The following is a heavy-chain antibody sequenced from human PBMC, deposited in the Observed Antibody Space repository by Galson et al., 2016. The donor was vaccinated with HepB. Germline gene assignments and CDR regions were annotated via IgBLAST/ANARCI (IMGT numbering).Heavy chain of an antibody. CDR2: VIPRYAVP. Sequence: SVKVSCKASGGTFSNFGIIWVRQAPGQGLEWMGGVIPRYAVPNSAHKLQGSVTVTADESTSTAYLVLRSLRSEETAIYYCAVVQRGGLVNAFDYWGQGTLVTVSS. D-gene: IGHD3/OR15-3a*01. V-gene: IGHV1-69*13. J-gene: IGHJ4*02. CDR3: AVVQRGGLVNAFDY. CDR1: GGTFSNFG.